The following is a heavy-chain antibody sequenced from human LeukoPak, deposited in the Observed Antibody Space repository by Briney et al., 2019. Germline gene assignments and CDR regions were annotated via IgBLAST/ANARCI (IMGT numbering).Heavy chain of an antibody. Sequence: GGSLRLSCAASGFTFSSYGMHWVRQAPGKGLEWVAVISYDGSNKYYADPVKGRFTISRDNSKNTLYLQMNSLRAEDTAVYYCAKPPNYYGSGSYYRHAFDIWGQGTMVTVSS. CDR1: GFTFSSYG. D-gene: IGHD3-10*01. CDR3: AKPPNYYGSGSYYRHAFDI. V-gene: IGHV3-30*18. J-gene: IGHJ3*02. CDR2: ISYDGSNK.